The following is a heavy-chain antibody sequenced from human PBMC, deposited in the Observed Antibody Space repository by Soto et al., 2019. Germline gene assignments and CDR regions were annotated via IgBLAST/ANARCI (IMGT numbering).Heavy chain of an antibody. Sequence: SQTLSLTCAVSGDSVSSNSAAWNWIRQSPSRGLEWLGRTYYRSKWYTDYAVSVKSRITINPDTSKNQFSLQLNSVTPEDTAVYYCSRSPKHYRRHGGWRYYYSYYGMDVWGQGTKVTVSS. CDR3: SRSPKHYRRHGGWRYYYSYYGMDV. V-gene: IGHV6-1*01. J-gene: IGHJ6*02. CDR2: TYYRSKWYT. D-gene: IGHD6-19*01. CDR1: GDSVSSNSAA.